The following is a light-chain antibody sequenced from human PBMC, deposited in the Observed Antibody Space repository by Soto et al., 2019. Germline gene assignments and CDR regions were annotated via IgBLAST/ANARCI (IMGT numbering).Light chain of an antibody. J-gene: IGKJ1*01. CDR2: AAS. V-gene: IGKV4-1*01. Sequence: LVMTLSLDSLAVSLGERATINCKSIERVLYSSNNKNYLAWYQQKPGKAPKLLIYAASSLQSGVPSSFSGSGSATDFTLTISSLKPEDFAIYYCQQSYSTHTWTFGQGTKVDI. CDR3: QQSYSTHTWT. CDR1: ERVLYSSNNKNY.